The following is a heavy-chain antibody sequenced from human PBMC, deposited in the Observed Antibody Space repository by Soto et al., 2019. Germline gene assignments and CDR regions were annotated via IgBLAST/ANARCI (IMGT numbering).Heavy chain of an antibody. CDR3: ATSLGPSGWFAY. CDR1: RYTFPNYG. J-gene: IGHJ4*02. V-gene: IGHV1-18*01. Sequence: QVQLVQSGAEVKNPGASVRVSCTASRYTFPNYGLTWVRQAPGQGPEWLGWIRLHNGETHYAPNFRGRVTMTTDTSTSTAYMELRGLRSDDTAMYYCATSLGPSGWFAYWGQGNPVTVSS. D-gene: IGHD6-19*01. CDR2: IRLHNGET.